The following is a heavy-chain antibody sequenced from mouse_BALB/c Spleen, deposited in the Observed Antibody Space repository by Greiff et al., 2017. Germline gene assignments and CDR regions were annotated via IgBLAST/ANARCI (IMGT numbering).Heavy chain of an antibody. D-gene: IGHD3-3*01. J-gene: IGHJ4*01. CDR1: GYSFTGYT. CDR2: INPYNGGT. V-gene: IGHV1-18*01. Sequence: VQLQQSGPELVKPGASMKISCKASGYSFTGYTMNWVKQSHGKKLEWSGLINPYNGGTSYNQKFKGKATLTVDKSSSTAYMELLSLTSEDSAVYYCAKGGTSYAIDYSAQLPSVTVSS. CDR3: AKGGTSYAIDY.